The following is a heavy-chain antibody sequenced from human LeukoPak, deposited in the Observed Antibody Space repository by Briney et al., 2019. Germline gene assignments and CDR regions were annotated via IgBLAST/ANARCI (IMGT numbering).Heavy chain of an antibody. Sequence: GASVKVSCKASGYTFTGYYIHWVRQAPGQGLEWMGWINPKSGGTNYAQKFQGRVTMTRDTSISTAYMELSRLRSDDTAVYYCARDRWLQSPLDYWGQGTLVTVSS. D-gene: IGHD5-24*01. CDR2: INPKSGGT. CDR1: GYTFTGYY. V-gene: IGHV1-2*02. CDR3: ARDRWLQSPLDY. J-gene: IGHJ4*02.